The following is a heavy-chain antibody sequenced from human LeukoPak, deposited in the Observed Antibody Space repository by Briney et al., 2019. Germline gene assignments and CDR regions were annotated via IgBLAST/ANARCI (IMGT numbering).Heavy chain of an antibody. CDR1: GGSISSGGYS. V-gene: IGHV4-61*08. Sequence: PSETLSLTCAVSGGSISSGGYSWSWIRQPPGRGLEWIGYIYYIGGTNYNPSLKSRVTMSVDTSKNQFSLKLNSVTAADTAVYYCARENYYGMVVWGQGTTVIVSS. CDR3: ARENYYGMVV. J-gene: IGHJ6*02. CDR2: IYYIGGT.